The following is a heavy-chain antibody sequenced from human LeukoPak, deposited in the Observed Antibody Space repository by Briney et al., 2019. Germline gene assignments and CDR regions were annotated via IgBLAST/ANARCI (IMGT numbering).Heavy chain of an antibody. CDR1: GYTFTSYG. V-gene: IGHV1-18*01. CDR2: ISAYNGNT. J-gene: IGHJ4*02. D-gene: IGHD3-10*01. Sequence: ASVKVSCKASGYTFTSYGISWVRQAPGQGLEWMGWISAYNGNTNYAQKLQGRVTMTTDTSTSTAYMELRSLRSDDTAVYYCARDDRELLWFGELLYFDYWGQGTLVTVSS. CDR3: ARDDRELLWFGELLYFDY.